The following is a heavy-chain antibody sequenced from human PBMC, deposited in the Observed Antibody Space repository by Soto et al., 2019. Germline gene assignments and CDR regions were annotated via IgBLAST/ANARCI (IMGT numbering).Heavy chain of an antibody. V-gene: IGHV1-18*01. J-gene: IGHJ4*02. CDR2: INTYNGNS. CDR3: GRDCTCGSCFCIY. D-gene: IGHD2-15*01. CDR1: GYTLTNYA. Sequence: QVQLVQSAAEVKKPGASVKVSCKASGYTLTNYAISWVRQAPGQGPEWMGWINTYNGNSNYAQKFQGTVTMTTDTSTNTPYMELRSVTSDDTAGYYCGRDCTCGSCFCIYWGQGTLVTVSS.